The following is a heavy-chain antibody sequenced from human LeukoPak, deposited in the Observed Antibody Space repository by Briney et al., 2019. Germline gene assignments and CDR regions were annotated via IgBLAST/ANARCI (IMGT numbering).Heavy chain of an antibody. D-gene: IGHD2-2*01. Sequence: SVKVSCKASEGTFSSYAIRWVRPAPGQGLEWMGRIIPILGIANYAQKFQGRVTITADKSTSTAYMELSSLRSEATAVYYCAHCSSTSCRDAFDIWGQGTTVTVSS. V-gene: IGHV1-69*04. J-gene: IGHJ3*02. CDR2: IIPILGIA. CDR3: AHCSSTSCRDAFDI. CDR1: EGTFSSYA.